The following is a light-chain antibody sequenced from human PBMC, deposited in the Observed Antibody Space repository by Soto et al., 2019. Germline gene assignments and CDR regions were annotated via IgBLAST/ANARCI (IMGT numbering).Light chain of an antibody. V-gene: IGKV3-15*01. CDR1: QSVSSN. Sequence: EIVMTQSPATLSVSPGERATLSCRASQSVSSNLAWYQQKPGQAPRLLIYGASTRATVIPARFSGSGSGTEFTLTISSLQSEDVAGYYCQQYSNWPITFGPGTKVDIK. CDR3: QQYSNWPIT. CDR2: GAS. J-gene: IGKJ3*01.